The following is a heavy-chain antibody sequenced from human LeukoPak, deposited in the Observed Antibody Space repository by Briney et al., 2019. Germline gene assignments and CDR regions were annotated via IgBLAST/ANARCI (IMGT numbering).Heavy chain of an antibody. Sequence: SVRVSCKASGGTFSSYAISWVRQAPGQGLEWMGRIIPIFGTANYAQKFQGRVTITTDESTSTAYMELSSLRSEDTAVYYCARVDILTGYSPGYWGQGTLVTVSS. J-gene: IGHJ4*02. CDR1: GGTFSSYA. V-gene: IGHV1-69*05. CDR2: IIPIFGTA. D-gene: IGHD3-9*01. CDR3: ARVDILTGYSPGY.